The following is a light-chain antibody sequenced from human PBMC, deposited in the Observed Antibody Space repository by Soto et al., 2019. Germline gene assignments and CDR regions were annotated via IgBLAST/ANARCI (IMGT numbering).Light chain of an antibody. Sequence: QSALTQPASVSGSPGQSITISCTGTSSDVGGYNYVSWYQQHPGKAPKLMIYDVSNRPSGVSNRFSGSKSGNTASLTISGLQAEYEADYYCSSNPSSILFGGGTNLTVL. V-gene: IGLV2-14*01. CDR1: SSDVGGYNY. J-gene: IGLJ2*01. CDR3: SSNPSSIL. CDR2: DVS.